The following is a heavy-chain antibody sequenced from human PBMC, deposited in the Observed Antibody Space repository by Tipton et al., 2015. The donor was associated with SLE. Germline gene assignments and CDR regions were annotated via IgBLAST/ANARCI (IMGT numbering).Heavy chain of an antibody. D-gene: IGHD6-13*01. CDR3: ALVAAVGRIDY. V-gene: IGHV4-4*07. CDR2: IYTSGYP. Sequence: TLSLTCTVSGPSLNNYYWTWIRQSAGKGLEWIGRIYTSGYPNYNPPLTSRATMPVDTSKNQFFLRLTSVTAADTAVYYCALVAAVGRIDYWGHGTLVTVPP. J-gene: IGHJ4*01. CDR1: GPSLNNYY.